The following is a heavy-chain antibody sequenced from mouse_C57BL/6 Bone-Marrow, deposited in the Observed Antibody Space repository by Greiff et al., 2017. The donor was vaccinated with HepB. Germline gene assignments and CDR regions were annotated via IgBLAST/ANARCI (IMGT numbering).Heavy chain of an antibody. CDR2: IYPSDSET. V-gene: IGHV1-61*01. CDR3: ARRITTVVATGYFDY. Sequence: QVQLQQPGAELVRPGSSVKLSCKASGYTFTSYWMDWVKQRPGQGLEWIGNIYPSDSETHYNQKFKDKATLTVDKSSSTAYMQLSSLTSEDSAVYYCARRITTVVATGYFDYWGQGTTLTVSS. CDR1: GYTFTSYW. J-gene: IGHJ2*01. D-gene: IGHD1-1*01.